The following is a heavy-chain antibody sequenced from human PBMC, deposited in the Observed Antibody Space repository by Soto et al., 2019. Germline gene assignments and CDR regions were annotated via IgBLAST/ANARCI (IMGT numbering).Heavy chain of an antibody. CDR3: ARGLGYGDYYGMDV. CDR2: INSDGSST. V-gene: IGHV3-74*01. CDR1: GFTFSSYW. D-gene: IGHD4-17*01. Sequence: EVQLVETGGGLVQPRGSLRLSCAASGFTFSSYWMHCVRQAPGKGLVWVSRINSDGSSTSYADSVKGRFTISRDNAKNTLYLQMNSLRAEDTAVYYCARGLGYGDYYGMDVWGQGTTVTVSS. J-gene: IGHJ6*02.